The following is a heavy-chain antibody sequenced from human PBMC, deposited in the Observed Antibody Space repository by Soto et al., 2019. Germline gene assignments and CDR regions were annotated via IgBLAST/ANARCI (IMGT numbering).Heavy chain of an antibody. V-gene: IGHV3-23*01. CDR3: AKDYSNYAYYYYYMDV. Sequence: GGSLRLSCAASGFTFDDFAMHWVRQVPGKGLEWVSAISGSGGSTYYADSVKGRFTISRDNSKNTLYLQMNSLRAEDTAVYYCAKDYSNYAYYYYYMDVWGKGTTVTVSS. CDR1: GFTFDDFA. D-gene: IGHD4-4*01. CDR2: ISGSGGST. J-gene: IGHJ6*03.